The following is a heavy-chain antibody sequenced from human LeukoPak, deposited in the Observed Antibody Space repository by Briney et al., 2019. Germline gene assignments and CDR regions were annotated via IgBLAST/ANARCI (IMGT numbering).Heavy chain of an antibody. V-gene: IGHV5-10-1*01. CDR2: IDPSDSYT. Sequence: GESLKISCKSSGYSSTSYWISWVRQMPGKGLEWMGRIDPSDSYTNYSPSFQGHVTISADKSISTAYLQWSSLKASDTAMFYCARPSVDGSGRYPYWRQGTLVTVSS. CDR3: ARPSVDGSGRYPY. J-gene: IGHJ4*02. CDR1: GYSSTSYW. D-gene: IGHD3-10*01.